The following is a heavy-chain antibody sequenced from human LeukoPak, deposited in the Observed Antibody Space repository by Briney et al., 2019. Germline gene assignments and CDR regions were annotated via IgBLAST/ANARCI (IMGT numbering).Heavy chain of an antibody. V-gene: IGHV4-39*07. D-gene: IGHD2-15*01. Sequence: SETLSLTCTVSGGSISSSSYYWGWIRQPPGKGLEWIGRIYTSGSTNYNPSLKSRVTISVDTSKNQFSLKLSSVTAADTAVYYCARGRLQYCSGGSCSYYFDYWGQRTLVTVSS. CDR3: ARGRLQYCSGGSCSYYFDY. J-gene: IGHJ4*02. CDR1: GGSISSSSYY. CDR2: IYTSGST.